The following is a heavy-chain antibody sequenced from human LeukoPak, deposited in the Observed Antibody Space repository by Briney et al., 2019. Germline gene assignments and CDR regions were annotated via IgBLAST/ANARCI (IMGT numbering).Heavy chain of an antibody. Sequence: PGGSLRLSCAASGFTFSSYAMHWVRQAPGKGLEWVAVISYDGSNKYYADSVKGRFTIPRDNSKNTLYLQMNSLRAEDTAVYYCARDKTGDMIDYWGQGTLVTVSS. V-gene: IGHV3-30-3*01. J-gene: IGHJ4*02. CDR1: GFTFSSYA. CDR3: ARDKTGDMIDY. CDR2: ISYDGSNK. D-gene: IGHD7-27*01.